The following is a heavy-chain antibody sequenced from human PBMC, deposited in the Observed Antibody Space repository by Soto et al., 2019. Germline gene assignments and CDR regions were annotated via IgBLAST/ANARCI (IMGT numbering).Heavy chain of an antibody. V-gene: IGHV5-51*01. Sequence: GESLKISCKGSGYSFTSYWIGWVRQMPGKGLEWMGIIYPGDSDTRYSPSFQGQVTVSADKSISTAYLQWSSLKASDTAMYYCARRIAARVDWFDPWGQGTLVTVSS. CDR1: GYSFTSYW. CDR3: ARRIAARVDWFDP. J-gene: IGHJ5*02. CDR2: IYPGDSDT. D-gene: IGHD6-6*01.